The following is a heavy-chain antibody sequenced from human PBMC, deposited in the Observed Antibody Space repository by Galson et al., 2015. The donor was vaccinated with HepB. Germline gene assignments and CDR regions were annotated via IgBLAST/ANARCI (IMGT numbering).Heavy chain of an antibody. V-gene: IGHV1-69*01. J-gene: IGHJ3*02. D-gene: IGHD2-2*01. CDR3: ARDRRYCSSTSACSFDI. CDR2: IIPIFGTA. CDR1: GGTFSSYA. Sequence: VKVSCKASGGTFSSYAISWVRQAPGQGLEWMGGIIPIFGTANYAQKFQGRVTITADESTSTAYMELSSLRSEDTAVYYCARDRRYCSSTSACSFDIWGQGTMVTVSS.